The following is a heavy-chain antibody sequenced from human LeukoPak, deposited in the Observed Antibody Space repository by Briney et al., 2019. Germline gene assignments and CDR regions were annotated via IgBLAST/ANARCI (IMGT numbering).Heavy chain of an antibody. CDR1: GFTFSRYG. J-gene: IGHJ4*02. D-gene: IGHD4-17*01. CDR3: AKGSHQYGDYESGY. Sequence: PGGSLRLSCAASGFTFSRYGMHWVRPAPGKGLEWVAVISYDGSNKYYADSVKGRFTISRDNSKNTLYLQMNSLRAKDTAVYYCAKGSHQYGDYESGYWGQGTLVTVSS. V-gene: IGHV3-30*18. CDR2: ISYDGSNK.